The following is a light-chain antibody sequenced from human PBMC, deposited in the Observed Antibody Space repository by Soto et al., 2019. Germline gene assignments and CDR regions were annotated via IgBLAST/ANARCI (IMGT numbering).Light chain of an antibody. CDR3: SSYTSSSTYV. CDR2: EVS. CDR1: SSDVGGYNY. Sequence: QSALTQPASVSGSPGQSITISCTGTSSDVGGYNYVSWYQHHPGKAPKLMIYEVSNRPSGVSNRVSGSKSGNTASPPISGLQAEDEADYYCSSYTSSSTYVFGTRTKDTVL. J-gene: IGLJ1*01. V-gene: IGLV2-14*01.